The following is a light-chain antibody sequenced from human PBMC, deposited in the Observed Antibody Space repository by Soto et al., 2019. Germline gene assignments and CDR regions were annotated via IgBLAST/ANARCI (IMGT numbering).Light chain of an antibody. CDR1: SSDVGGYNY. V-gene: IGLV2-14*01. CDR2: DVS. Sequence: QSALTQPASVSGSPGQSITISCTGTSSDVGGYNYVSWYQQHPGKAPKLMIYDVSNRPSGVSNRFSGSKSGNTASLTISGLQAEDEADYYCSSYTSSSTLYAFGTGTKLTDL. CDR3: SSYTSSSTLYA. J-gene: IGLJ1*01.